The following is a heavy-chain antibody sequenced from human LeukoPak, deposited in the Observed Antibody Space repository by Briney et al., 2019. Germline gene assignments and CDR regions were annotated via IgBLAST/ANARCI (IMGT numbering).Heavy chain of an antibody. V-gene: IGHV1-18*01. D-gene: IGHD3-3*01. J-gene: IGHJ4*02. Sequence: ASVKVSCKASGYTFTSYDINWVRQATGQGLEWMGWMNPNSGNTNYAQKLQGRVTMTTDTSTSTAYMELRSLRSDDTAVYYCARVLGITIFGVVTTGFDYWGQGTLVTVSS. CDR2: MNPNSGNT. CDR1: GYTFTSYD. CDR3: ARVLGITIFGVVTTGFDY.